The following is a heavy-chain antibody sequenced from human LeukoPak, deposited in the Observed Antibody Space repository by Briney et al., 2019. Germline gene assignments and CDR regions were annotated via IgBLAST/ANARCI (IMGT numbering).Heavy chain of an antibody. D-gene: IGHD2-2*01. CDR3: ARDGCTSTTCSTLGGFSS. CDR2: ISSSSSSI. Sequence: GGSLRLSCAASGFTFSNYSMTWVRQAPGKGLEWVSYISSSSSSIYYADSVRGRFTISRDNAKNSLSLQMNSLRAEDTAVYYCARDGCTSTTCSTLGGFSSWGQGALVTVSS. CDR1: GFTFSNYS. J-gene: IGHJ5*02. V-gene: IGHV3-48*04.